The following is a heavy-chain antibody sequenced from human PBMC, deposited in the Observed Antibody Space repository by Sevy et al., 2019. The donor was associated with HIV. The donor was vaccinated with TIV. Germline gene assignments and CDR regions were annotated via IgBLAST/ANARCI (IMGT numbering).Heavy chain of an antibody. Sequence: ASVKVSCKASGYTFTSYAMHWVRQAHGQRLEWMGWINAGNGNTKYSQKFQGRVTITRDTSASTAYMELSSLRSEDTAVYYCARVRNPLIVLMVYAFDYWGQGTLVTVSS. CDR1: GYTFTSYA. V-gene: IGHV1-3*01. D-gene: IGHD2-8*01. CDR3: ARVRNPLIVLMVYAFDY. CDR2: INAGNGNT. J-gene: IGHJ4*02.